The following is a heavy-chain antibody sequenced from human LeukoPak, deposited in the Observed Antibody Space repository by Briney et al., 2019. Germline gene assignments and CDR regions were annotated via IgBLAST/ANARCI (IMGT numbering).Heavy chain of an antibody. CDR1: GFTFSNAW. J-gene: IGHJ6*03. Sequence: NPGGSLRLSCAASGFTFSNAWMSWVRQAPGKGLEWVGRIKSKTDGGTTDYAAPVKGRFTISRDDSKNTLYLQMNSLKTEDTAVYYCTTDSGYYGYYYYYMDVWGKGTTVTVSS. D-gene: IGHD4-17*01. CDR3: TTDSGYYGYYYYYMDV. V-gene: IGHV3-15*01. CDR2: IKSKTDGGTT.